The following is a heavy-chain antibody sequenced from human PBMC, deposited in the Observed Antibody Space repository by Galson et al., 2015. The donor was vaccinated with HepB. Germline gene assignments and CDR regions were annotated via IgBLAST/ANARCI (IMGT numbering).Heavy chain of an antibody. V-gene: IGHV1-18*01. CDR2: ISGFDVNV. J-gene: IGHJ4*02. Sequence: SVKVSCKASGYTFSRFSISWLRQAPGQGLEWMGGISGFDVNVRYAQKFQGRLTMTTDTSTSTAHLDLRSLRSDDSAVYYCARGGVITIGGATFDYWGQGTRVSVSS. CDR1: GYTFSRFS. D-gene: IGHD1-1*01. CDR3: ARGGVITIGGATFDY.